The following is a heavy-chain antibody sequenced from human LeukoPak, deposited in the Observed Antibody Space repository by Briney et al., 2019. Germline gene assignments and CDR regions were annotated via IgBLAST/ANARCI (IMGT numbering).Heavy chain of an antibody. Sequence: ASVKVSCKASGYAFAGYFIHWVRQAPGQGLEWMGRINPNSGGTDYGQKFQGRVTMTRDTSITAAYMELSRLRSDDTAVYYCARASGYSCADYWGQGTLVTVSS. J-gene: IGHJ4*02. D-gene: IGHD5-18*01. CDR1: GYAFAGYF. CDR2: INPNSGGT. CDR3: ARASGYSCADY. V-gene: IGHV1-2*06.